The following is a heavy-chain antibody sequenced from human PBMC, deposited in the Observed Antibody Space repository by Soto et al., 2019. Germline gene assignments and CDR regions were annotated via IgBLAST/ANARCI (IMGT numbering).Heavy chain of an antibody. V-gene: IGHV4-39*07. CDR2: IYYDGST. CDR1: GATISSGTFY. J-gene: IGHJ4*02. CDR3: ARGRLVPAVNFDY. D-gene: IGHD2-2*01. Sequence: SETLSLTCTVSGATISSGTFYWGWIRQPPGKGLESIANIYYDGSTYYNPSLKSRVTISVDGSKNQFSLKVNSVTAADTAVYYCARGRLVPAVNFDYWGLGTLVTVSS.